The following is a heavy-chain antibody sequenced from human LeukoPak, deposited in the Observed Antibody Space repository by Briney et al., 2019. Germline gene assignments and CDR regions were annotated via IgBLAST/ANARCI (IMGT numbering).Heavy chain of an antibody. CDR3: AKRGSFNYYDSSLGDY. V-gene: IGHV3-48*03. J-gene: IGHJ4*02. CDR1: GFTFSSYE. CDR2: ISSSGSTI. D-gene: IGHD3-22*01. Sequence: GGSLRLSCAASGFTFSSYEMNWVRQAPGKGLEWVSYISSSGSTIYYADSVKGRFTISRDNAKNSLYLQMNSLRAEDTAVYYCAKRGSFNYYDSSLGDYWGQGTLVTVSS.